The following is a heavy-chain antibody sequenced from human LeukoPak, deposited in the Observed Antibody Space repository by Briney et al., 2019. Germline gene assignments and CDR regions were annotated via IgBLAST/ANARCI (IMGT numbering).Heavy chain of an antibody. Sequence: GGSLRLSCAASGFTFSSYGMHWVRQAPDKGLEWVAVISYDGSNKYYADSVKGRFTISRDNSKNTLYLQMNSLRAEDTAAYYCAKDMVSFDYWGQGTLVTVSS. CDR3: AKDMVSFDY. V-gene: IGHV3-30*18. CDR2: ISYDGSNK. J-gene: IGHJ4*02. D-gene: IGHD3-10*01. CDR1: GFTFSSYG.